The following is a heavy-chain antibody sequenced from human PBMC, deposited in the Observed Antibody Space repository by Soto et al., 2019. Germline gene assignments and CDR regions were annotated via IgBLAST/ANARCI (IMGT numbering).Heavy chain of an antibody. CDR1: GGSISSGGYY. Sequence: SETLSLTCTFSGGSISSGGYYWSWIRQHPGKGLEWIGYIYYSGSTYYNPSLKSRVTISVDTSKNQFSLKLSSVTAADTAVYYCARVSRNYPFDPWGQGTLVTVSS. V-gene: IGHV4-31*03. CDR2: IYYSGST. D-gene: IGHD3-10*01. CDR3: ARVSRNYPFDP. J-gene: IGHJ5*02.